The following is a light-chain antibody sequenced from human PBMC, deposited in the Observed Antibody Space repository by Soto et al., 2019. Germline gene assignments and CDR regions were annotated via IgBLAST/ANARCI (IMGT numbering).Light chain of an antibody. CDR3: QQYNSYPLT. CDR2: DAS. J-gene: IGKJ4*01. CDR1: QAIGSW. V-gene: IGKV1D-16*01. Sequence: DIQMTQSPSSLSASVGDRVIITCRASQAIGSWLAWYQQKPGKAPTSLIYDASNLQTEVPSRFSGSGSGTDFTLTISGLQPEDSATYYCQQYNSYPLTFGGGTMVEIK.